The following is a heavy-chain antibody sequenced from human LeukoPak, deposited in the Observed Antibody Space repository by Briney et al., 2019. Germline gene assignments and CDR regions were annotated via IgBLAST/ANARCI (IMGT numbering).Heavy chain of an antibody. J-gene: IGHJ4*02. D-gene: IGHD2-15*01. CDR3: AKDRGCSGGNCRDTDY. Sequence: ASVKVSCKASGYTFTSYDINWVRQATGQGLEWMGWMNPNSGNTGYAQKFQGRVTITRNTSISTAYMELSSLRAEDTAVYYCAKDRGCSGGNCRDTDYWGQGTLVTVSS. CDR2: MNPNSGNT. CDR1: GYTFTSYD. V-gene: IGHV1-8*01.